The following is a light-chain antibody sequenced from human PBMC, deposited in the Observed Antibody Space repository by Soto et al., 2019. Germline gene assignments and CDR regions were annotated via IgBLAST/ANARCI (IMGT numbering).Light chain of an antibody. V-gene: IGKV3-11*01. Sequence: EILWTQSPATLSFSPVERSTLSFRSSQSVSSFLAWYQQKPGQAPRLIIYGASNRATGIPARFSGSGSGTEFTLTITSLQSEDSAVYYCQQSSNWPQITFGKGTRLEIK. CDR1: QSVSSF. J-gene: IGKJ5*01. CDR3: QQSSNWPQIT. CDR2: GAS.